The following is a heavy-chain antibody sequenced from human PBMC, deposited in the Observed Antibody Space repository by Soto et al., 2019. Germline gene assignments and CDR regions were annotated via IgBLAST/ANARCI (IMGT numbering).Heavy chain of an antibody. CDR3: ARDITGSGSYVGWFVP. J-gene: IGHJ5*02. V-gene: IGHV4-31*03. CDR2: IYYSGGT. Sequence: PSETLSLTCTVSGGSISSGGYYWSWIRQHPGKGLEWIGYIYYSGGTYYNPSLKGRVTISVDTSKNQFSLKLSSVTAADTAVYYCARDITGSGSYVGWFVPWGEGTLVTVSS. D-gene: IGHD3-10*01. CDR1: GGSISSGGYY.